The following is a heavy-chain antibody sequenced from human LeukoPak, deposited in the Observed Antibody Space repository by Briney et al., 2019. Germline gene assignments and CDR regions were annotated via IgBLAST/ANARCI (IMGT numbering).Heavy chain of an antibody. J-gene: IGHJ4*02. CDR3: ARGSYRYLDY. CDR2: INPTGGST. D-gene: IGHD3-16*02. V-gene: IGHV1-46*01. CDR1: GYTFTSYY. Sequence: ASVNVSCKASGYTFTSYYIHWVRQAPGQGLEWMGIINPTGGSTSYAQRFQGRVTMTRDTSTSTVYMELSSLRSEDTAVYYCARGSYRYLDYWGQGTLVTVSS.